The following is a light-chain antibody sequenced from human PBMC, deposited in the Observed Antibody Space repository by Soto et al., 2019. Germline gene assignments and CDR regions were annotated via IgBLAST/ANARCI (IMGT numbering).Light chain of an antibody. V-gene: IGKV1-17*01. CDR1: QISSSD. CDR3: LQHNSYPLT. Sequence: DIQMTQSPSSLSASVGDRVTITCRASQISSSDLNWYPQKPGKAPKLLIYTASSLQSGVPSRFSGSGSGTESPLRVSSMQPEAFSSYYCLQHNSYPLTFGGGTTV. J-gene: IGKJ4*01. CDR2: TAS.